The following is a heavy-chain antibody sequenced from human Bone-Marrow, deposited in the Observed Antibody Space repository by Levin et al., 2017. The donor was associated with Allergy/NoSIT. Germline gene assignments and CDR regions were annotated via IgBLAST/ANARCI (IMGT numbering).Heavy chain of an antibody. Sequence: QSGGSLRLSCAASGFTFSPYYMHWVRQAPGKGLAWVSNIHSDTSITNYADSVKGRFTISRDNAKNTLYLQMNSLRAEDTAVYYCARGGSRSNLHQHWYMDVWGKGTTVTVSS. CDR2: IHSDTSIT. D-gene: IGHD1-1*01. CDR1: GFTFSPYY. V-gene: IGHV3-74*01. CDR3: ARGGSRSNLHQHWYMDV. J-gene: IGHJ6*03.